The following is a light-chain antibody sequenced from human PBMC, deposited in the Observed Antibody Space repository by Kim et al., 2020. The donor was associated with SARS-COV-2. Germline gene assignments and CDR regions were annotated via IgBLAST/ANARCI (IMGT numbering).Light chain of an antibody. J-gene: IGKJ4*01. CDR1: QSVSSSY. V-gene: IGKV3-20*01. CDR3: QQYGNSPT. Sequence: ETVLTQSPGTLSLSPGERATLSCRASQSVSSSYLAWYQQKPGQAPRLLIYGASSRATGIPDRFSGSGSGTDFTLTISRLEPEDFAVYYCQQYGNSPTFGGGTKVDIK. CDR2: GAS.